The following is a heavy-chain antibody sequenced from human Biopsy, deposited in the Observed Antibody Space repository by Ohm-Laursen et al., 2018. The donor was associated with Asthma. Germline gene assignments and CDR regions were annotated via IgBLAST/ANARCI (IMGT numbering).Heavy chain of an antibody. D-gene: IGHD1-26*01. CDR3: ARVEAARHDNRSYGFDY. Sequence: SVKVSCKASGNTFISYAIHWVRQAPGQGLEWMGGINPSFGDTNYAQNFQGRVTVTRDTSTRTDYMELTRLRSDDTAVYYCARVEAARHDNRSYGFDYWGPRTLVTVSS. CDR2: INPSFGDT. J-gene: IGHJ4*01. CDR1: GNTFISYA. V-gene: IGHV1-2*02.